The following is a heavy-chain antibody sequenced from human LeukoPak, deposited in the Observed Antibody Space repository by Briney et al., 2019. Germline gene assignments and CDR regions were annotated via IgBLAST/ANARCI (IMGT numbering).Heavy chain of an antibody. V-gene: IGHV4-59*01. CDR1: GGSISSYY. Sequence: PSETLSLTCTVSGGSISSYYWSWIRQPPGKGLEWIGYIYCSRSTNYNPSLKSRVTISVDTSKNQFSLKLSSVTAADTAVYYCARAQTYYDILTGYYKGNYYFDYWGQGTLVTVSS. CDR3: ARAQTYYDILTGYYKGNYYFDY. CDR2: IYCSRST. D-gene: IGHD3-9*01. J-gene: IGHJ4*02.